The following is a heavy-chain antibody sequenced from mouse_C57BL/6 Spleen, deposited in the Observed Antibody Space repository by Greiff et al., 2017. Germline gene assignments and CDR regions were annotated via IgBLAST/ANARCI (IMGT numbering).Heavy chain of an antibody. V-gene: IGHV5-4*01. CDR3: ARDSSSYYFDY. CDR2: ISDGGSYT. J-gene: IGHJ2*01. D-gene: IGHD1-1*01. CDR1: GFTFSSYA. Sequence: DVMLVESGGGLVKPGGSLKLSCAASGFTFSSYAMSWVRQTPEKRLEWVATISDGGSYTYYPDNVKGRFTISRDNAKNNLYLQMSHLKSEDTAMYYCARDSSSYYFDYWGQGTTLTVSS.